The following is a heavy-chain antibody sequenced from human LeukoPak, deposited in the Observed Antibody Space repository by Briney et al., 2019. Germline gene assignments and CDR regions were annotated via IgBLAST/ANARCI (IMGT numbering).Heavy chain of an antibody. D-gene: IGHD3-3*01. CDR1: GFTFSSYW. Sequence: GGSLILSCAASGFTFSSYWMSSVRQAPGKGLDWVANIKQDGSEKYYVDSGKGRITISRDNAKNSLYLQMNSLRAEDTAVYYCASEAPLWRSGTPREAFDIWGQGTVVIVSS. J-gene: IGHJ3*02. CDR3: ASEAPLWRSGTPREAFDI. V-gene: IGHV3-7*01. CDR2: IKQDGSEK.